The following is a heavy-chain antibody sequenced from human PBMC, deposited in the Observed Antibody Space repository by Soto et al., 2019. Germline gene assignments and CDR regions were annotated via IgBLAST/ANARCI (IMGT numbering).Heavy chain of an antibody. CDR2: IDPSDSYT. V-gene: IGHV5-10-1*03. CDR1: GYSFTSYW. CDR3: ARPGGAVVTSFSGAFDI. J-gene: IGHJ3*02. Sequence: EVQLVQSGAEVKKPGESLTISCKGSGYSFTSYWISWVRQMPGKGLEWMGRIDPSDSYTNYSPSFRGHVTISADKSISTAYLQWSSLKASDTAMYYCARPGGAVVTSFSGAFDIWGQGTMVTVSS. D-gene: IGHD2-21*02.